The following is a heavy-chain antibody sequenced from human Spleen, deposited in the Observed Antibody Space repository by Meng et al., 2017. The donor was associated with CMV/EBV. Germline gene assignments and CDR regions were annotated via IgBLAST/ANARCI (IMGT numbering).Heavy chain of an antibody. D-gene: IGHD3-10*01. J-gene: IGHJ4*02. CDR3: AHKFGGYALAD. CDR1: GFTFCTLA. V-gene: IGHV3-21*01. Sequence: GGSLRLSCAASGFTFCTLAVSWVRQAPGKGLEWVSSISSSSNYIYYADSVKGRFTISRDNAKNSVFLQMNSLRAEDTAVYYCAHKFGGYALADWGQGTLVTVSS. CDR2: ISSSSNYI.